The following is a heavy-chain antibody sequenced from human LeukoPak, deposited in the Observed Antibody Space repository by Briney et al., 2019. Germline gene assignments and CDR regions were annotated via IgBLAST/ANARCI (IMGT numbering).Heavy chain of an antibody. CDR1: GFTFSSFW. CDR3: ARAIGYSNGYYLFDY. J-gene: IGHJ4*01. Sequence: PGGSLRLSCAVSGFTFSSFWMHWVRQAPGKGLVWVSRINSDGSGAMYADSVKGRFTISRDNAKNTLYLQMNSLRAEDTAVYYCARAIGYSNGYYLFDYWGQGTLVTVSS. V-gene: IGHV3-74*03. CDR2: INSDGSGA. D-gene: IGHD6-19*01.